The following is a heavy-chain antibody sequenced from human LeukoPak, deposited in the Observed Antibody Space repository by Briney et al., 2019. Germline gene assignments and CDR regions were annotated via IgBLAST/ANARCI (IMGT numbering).Heavy chain of an antibody. V-gene: IGHV1-69*04. CDR2: IIPILGIA. CDR3: AREAQLWLLDY. Sequence: SVKVSCKASGGTFSSYAISWVRQAPGQGLEWMGRIIPILGIANYAQKFQGRVTITADKSTSTAYMELSSLRSEDTAVYYCAREAQLWLLDYWGQGTLVTVSS. D-gene: IGHD5-18*01. CDR1: GGTFSSYA. J-gene: IGHJ4*02.